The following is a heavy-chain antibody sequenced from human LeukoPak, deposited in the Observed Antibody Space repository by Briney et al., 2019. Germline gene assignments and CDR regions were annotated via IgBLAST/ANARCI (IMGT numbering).Heavy chain of an antibody. D-gene: IGHD3-22*01. CDR2: IYYSGST. J-gene: IGHJ4*02. CDR3: ARVIYYDSSGFDY. Sequence: SETLSLTCTVSGGSISSYYWSWIRQPPGKGLEWIGYIYYSGSTHYNPSLKSRVTISVDTSKNQFSLKLSSVTAADTAVYYCARVIYYDSSGFDYWGQGTLVTVSS. V-gene: IGHV4-59*01. CDR1: GGSISSYY.